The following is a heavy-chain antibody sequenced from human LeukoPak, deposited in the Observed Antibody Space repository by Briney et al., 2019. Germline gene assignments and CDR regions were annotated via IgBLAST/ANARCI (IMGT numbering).Heavy chain of an antibody. CDR3: ARAGYYRFDY. Sequence: PGGSLRLSCAASGFTFSSSWMTWVRQAPGKGLEWVSRINSDGSTINYADSVQGRFTISRDNAKSTLYLQMNSLGAEDTAVYYCARAGYYRFDYWGQGTQVTVSS. CDR2: INSDGSTI. V-gene: IGHV3-74*01. J-gene: IGHJ4*02. CDR1: GFTFSSSW. D-gene: IGHD4-11*01.